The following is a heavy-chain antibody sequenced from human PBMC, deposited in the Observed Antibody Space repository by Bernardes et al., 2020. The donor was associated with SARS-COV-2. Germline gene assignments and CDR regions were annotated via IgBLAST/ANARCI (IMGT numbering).Heavy chain of an antibody. J-gene: IGHJ5*02. CDR2: SDYSGST. Sequence: SETLSLTCTVSGDSIRTYYWSWIRQPPGKGLEWIGFSDYSGSTNYNPSLKSRATVSVDTSKNQFSLEMSSVTAADTAVYYCARGRLRFDPWGHGTLVTVSS. CDR1: GDSIRTYY. CDR3: ARGRLRFDP. V-gene: IGHV4-59*01.